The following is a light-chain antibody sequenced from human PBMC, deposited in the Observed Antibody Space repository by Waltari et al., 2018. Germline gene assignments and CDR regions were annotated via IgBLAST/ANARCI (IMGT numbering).Light chain of an antibody. Sequence: EIVLTQSPGTLSSSPGTRVTLSCKASQSVSSSYLAWFQQKPGQTPRLLIYGASTRASGIPDRFSGSGSGTDFTLTINRLQPEDFAVYSCHQYGNSPFTFGQGTRLEIK. CDR2: GAS. CDR1: QSVSSSY. CDR3: HQYGNSPFT. J-gene: IGKJ5*01. V-gene: IGKV3-20*01.